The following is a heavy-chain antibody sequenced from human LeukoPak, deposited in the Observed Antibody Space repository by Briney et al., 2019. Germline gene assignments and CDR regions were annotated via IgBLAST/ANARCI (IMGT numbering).Heavy chain of an antibody. J-gene: IGHJ4*02. CDR2: ISGSGGSV. CDR1: GFTFSSYA. CDR3: AKGSGYSSGWYGGHFDY. Sequence: GGSPRLSCAASGFTFSSYAMHWVRQAPGKGLEWVSAISGSGGSVYYADSVKGRFTLSRDNSKNTLYLQMNSLRAEDTAVYYCAKGSGYSSGWYGGHFDYWGQGTLVTVSS. D-gene: IGHD6-19*01. V-gene: IGHV3-23*01.